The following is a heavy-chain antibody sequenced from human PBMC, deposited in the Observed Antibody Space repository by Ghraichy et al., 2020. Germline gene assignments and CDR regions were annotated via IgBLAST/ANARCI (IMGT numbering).Heavy chain of an antibody. CDR3: ACGGYSTGWYDSGYYCVDV. CDR1: GYTFTDYY. CDR2: INANNGGT. Sequence: ASVKVSCKASGYTFTDYYIHWVRQAPGQGLAWMGWINANNGGTQYAHKFQGWAAMTRDTSISTAYMELTRLTSDDTAGYYCACGGYSTGWYDSGYYCVDVWGRGTTVTVSS. D-gene: IGHD6-19*01. V-gene: IGHV1-2*04. J-gene: IGHJ6*02.